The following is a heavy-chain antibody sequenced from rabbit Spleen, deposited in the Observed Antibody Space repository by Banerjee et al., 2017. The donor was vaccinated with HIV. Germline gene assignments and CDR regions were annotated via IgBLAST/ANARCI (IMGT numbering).Heavy chain of an antibody. CDR1: GFSFSNKAV. Sequence: QSLEESGGDLVKPGASLTLTCTASGFSFSNKAVMCWVRQAPGKGLEWIACINAVTGKAVYASWAKGRFTFFKTSSTTVTLQMTSLTAADTATYFCARDLVAVIGWNFNLWGPGTLVTVS. J-gene: IGHJ4*01. CDR2: INAVTGKA. D-gene: IGHD1-1*01. CDR3: ARDLVAVIGWNFNL. V-gene: IGHV1S40*01.